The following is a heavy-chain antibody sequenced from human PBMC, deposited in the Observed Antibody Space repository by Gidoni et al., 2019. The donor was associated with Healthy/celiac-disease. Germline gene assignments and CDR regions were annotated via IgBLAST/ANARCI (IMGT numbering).Heavy chain of an antibody. V-gene: IGHV3-21*01. J-gene: IGHJ3*02. CDR3: ARVQEYSSSWAGAFDI. CDR1: GFTFSSYR. D-gene: IGHD6-13*01. Sequence: EVQLVESGGGLVKPGGSLRLSCAASGFTFSSYRMNWVRQAPGKRLELVSSIISSSSYISYADSVKGRFTISRDNAKNSLYLQMNSLRAEDTAVYYCARVQEYSSSWAGAFDIWGQGTMVTVSS. CDR2: IISSSSYI.